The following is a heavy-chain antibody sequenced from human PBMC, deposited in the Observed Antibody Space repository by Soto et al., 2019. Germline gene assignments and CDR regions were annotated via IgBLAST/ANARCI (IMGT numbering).Heavy chain of an antibody. CDR2: IYWDDDK. CDR1: GFSLSTSGVG. J-gene: IGHJ5*02. V-gene: IGHV2-5*02. Sequence: QITLKESGPTLVKPTQTLTLTCTFSGFSLSTSGVGVGWIRQPPGKALEWLALIYWDDDKRYSPSLKSRLTITKDTSNNQVVLTMTTIDPVDTATYYCAHTSRSDPSISSKQRLNWFDHWGQGTLVTVSS. D-gene: IGHD6-6*01. CDR3: AHTSRSDPSISSKQRLNWFDH.